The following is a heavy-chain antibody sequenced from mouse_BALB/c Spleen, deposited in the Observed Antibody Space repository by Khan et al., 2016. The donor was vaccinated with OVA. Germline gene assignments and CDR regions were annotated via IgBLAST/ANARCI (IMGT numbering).Heavy chain of an antibody. CDR3: ARENYYGRTCYAMYY. CDR2: IGPGSGNA. Sequence: DLVKPGASVKLSCKASGYTFTSYWINWIKQRPGQGLEWIGRIGPGSGNAYYNEMFKGKATLTVDTSSSTAYIQLSSLPSEDSGVYLGARENYYGRTCYAMYYWGQGTSVTVSS. D-gene: IGHD1-1*01. CDR1: GYTFTSYW. V-gene: IGHV1S41*01. J-gene: IGHJ4*01.